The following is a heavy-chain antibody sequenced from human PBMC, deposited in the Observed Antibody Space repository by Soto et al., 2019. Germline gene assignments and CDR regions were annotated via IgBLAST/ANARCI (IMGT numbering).Heavy chain of an antibody. Sequence: HPGGSLRLSCAASGFAFSSYAMQWVRQAPDKGLEWVAIISYDGNHKFYADYVKGRFTISRDNSKNTLYLEMNSLRPEDTVVFYCARDRRIAVAGTGWFDPWGQGTLVTVSS. CDR3: ARDRRIAVAGTGWFDP. CDR1: GFAFSSYA. D-gene: IGHD6-19*01. V-gene: IGHV3-30-3*01. J-gene: IGHJ5*02. CDR2: ISYDGNHK.